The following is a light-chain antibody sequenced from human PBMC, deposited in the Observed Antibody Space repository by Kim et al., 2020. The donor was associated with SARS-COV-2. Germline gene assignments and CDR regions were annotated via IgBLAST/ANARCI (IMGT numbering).Light chain of an antibody. CDR3: QHYGGPPYT. Sequence: LALGERVALSCRASKSVRGSHLAWYKHKPGQAHRLLIYGTSSRATGIPDRCSGSGAGTDFTRTIGRLEPEDVAVYYCQHYGGPPYTFGQGTKLEI. J-gene: IGKJ2*01. CDR2: GTS. CDR1: KSVRGSH. V-gene: IGKV3-20*01.